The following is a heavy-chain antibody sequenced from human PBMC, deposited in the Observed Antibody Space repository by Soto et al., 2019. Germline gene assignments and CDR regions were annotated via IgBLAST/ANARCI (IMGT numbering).Heavy chain of an antibody. V-gene: IGHV5-51*01. CDR1: GYSFTSYW. D-gene: IGHD2-15*01. J-gene: IGHJ4*02. Sequence: PGESLKISCKGSGYSFTSYWIGWVRQMPGKGLEWMGIIYPGDSDTRYSPSFQGQVTISADKSISTAYLQWSSLKASDTAMYYCARLDLGYCSGGSCYYFDYWGQGTLVTVSS. CDR3: ARLDLGYCSGGSCYYFDY. CDR2: IYPGDSDT.